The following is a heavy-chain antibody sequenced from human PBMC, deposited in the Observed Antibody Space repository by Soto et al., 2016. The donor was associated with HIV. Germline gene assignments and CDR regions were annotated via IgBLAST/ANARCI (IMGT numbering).Heavy chain of an antibody. CDR2: ISAYNGNT. J-gene: IGHJ4*02. CDR1: GYTFTKYG. D-gene: IGHD3-16*01. CDR3: TRARDGGLGEFCDY. Sequence: QVQLVQSGAEVKKPGASVKVSCKTAGYTFTKYGITWVRQAPGQGLEWMGWISAYNGNTNYAQKVQGRVTLTTDTSTSTAYMELRSLKSDDTAVYYCTRARDGGLGEFCDYWGQGTLVTVSS. V-gene: IGHV1-18*01.